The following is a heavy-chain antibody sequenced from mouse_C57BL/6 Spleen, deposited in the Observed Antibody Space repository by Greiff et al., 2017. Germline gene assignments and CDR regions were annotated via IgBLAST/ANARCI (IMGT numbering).Heavy chain of an antibody. V-gene: IGHV14-2*01. Sequence: EVKLQQSGAELVKPGASVKLSCTASGFNFNDYYMHWVKQRPEQGLEWIGRIDPEDGDTNYDQKFQGKATITADKSSNTAYLQLSSLASEDTAVCYCADYEETFAYWGKGTLVTVSA. CDR2: IDPEDGDT. D-gene: IGHD1-1*01. J-gene: IGHJ3*01. CDR3: ADYEETFAY. CDR1: GFNFNDYY.